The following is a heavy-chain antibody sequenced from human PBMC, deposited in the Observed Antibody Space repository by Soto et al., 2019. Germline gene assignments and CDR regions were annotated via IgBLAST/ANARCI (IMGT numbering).Heavy chain of an antibody. V-gene: IGHV4-61*01. CDR3: ARATMVRRVSYGMDV. Sequence: RSLTCTVSGGSVSSGSYYWSWIRQPPGKGLEWIGYIYYSGSTNYNPSLKSRVTISVDTSKNQFSLKLSSVTAADTAVYYCARATMVRRVSYGMDVWGQGTTVTVSS. CDR2: IYYSGST. J-gene: IGHJ6*02. CDR1: GGSVSSGSYY. D-gene: IGHD3-10*01.